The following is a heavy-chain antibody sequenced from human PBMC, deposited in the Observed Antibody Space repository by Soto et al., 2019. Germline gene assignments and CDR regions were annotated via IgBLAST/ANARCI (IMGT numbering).Heavy chain of an antibody. D-gene: IGHD6-13*01. CDR1: GFTFSSYA. V-gene: IGHV3-30-3*01. Sequence: QVQLVESGGGVVQPGRSLRLSRAASGFTFSSYAMHWVRQAPGKGLEWVAVISYDGSNKYYADSVKGRFTISRDNSKNTLYLQMNSLRAEDTAVYYCARSGYSSSWSYYYYGMDVWGQGTTVTVSS. CDR3: ARSGYSSSWSYYYYGMDV. CDR2: ISYDGSNK. J-gene: IGHJ6*02.